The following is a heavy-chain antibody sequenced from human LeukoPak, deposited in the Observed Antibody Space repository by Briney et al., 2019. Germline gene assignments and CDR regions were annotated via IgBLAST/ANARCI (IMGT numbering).Heavy chain of an antibody. CDR2: ISSSSSHT. V-gene: IGHV3-11*05. CDR1: GLTFRNAW. CDR3: ARGRRYDSSGYYAD. Sequence: GGSLRLSCAASGLTFRNAWMSWVRQAPGKGLEWVSFISSSSSHTNYADSVKGRFIISRDNAKNSLYLQMNSLRGDDTAVYYCARGRRYDSSGYYADWGQGTLVTVSS. D-gene: IGHD3-22*01. J-gene: IGHJ4*02.